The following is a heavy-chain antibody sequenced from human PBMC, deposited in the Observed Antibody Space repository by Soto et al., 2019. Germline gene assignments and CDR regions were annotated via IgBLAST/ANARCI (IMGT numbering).Heavy chain of an antibody. D-gene: IGHD2-2*01. CDR2: IYHSGST. J-gene: IGHJ5*02. Sequence: QQQLQESGSGLVKPSQTLSLTCAVSGGSISSGGYSWSWIRQPPGKGLEWIGYIYHSGSTYYNPSLKSRVTISVDRSKIQFSLKLSSVTAANTAVYYCARVPDRWGQGTLVTVSS. CDR3: ARVPDR. V-gene: IGHV4-30-2*01. CDR1: GGSISSGGYS.